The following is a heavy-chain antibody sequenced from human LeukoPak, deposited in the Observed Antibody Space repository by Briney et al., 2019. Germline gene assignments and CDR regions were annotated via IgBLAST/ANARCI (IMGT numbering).Heavy chain of an antibody. Sequence: SETLSLTCTVSGGSISSYYWSWIRQPPGKGLEWIGYIHYSGSANSNPSLKSRVTMSVDPSKNQISLKLRSVTAADTAVYYCARADGSTSWFDYWGQGALVIVSS. D-gene: IGHD2-2*01. J-gene: IGHJ4*02. CDR1: GGSISSYY. V-gene: IGHV4-59*12. CDR3: ARADGSTSWFDY. CDR2: IHYSGSA.